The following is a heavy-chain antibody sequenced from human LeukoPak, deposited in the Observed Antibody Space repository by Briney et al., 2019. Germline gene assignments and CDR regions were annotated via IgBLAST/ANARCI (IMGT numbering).Heavy chain of an antibody. Sequence: PSETLSLTCTVSGGSISSYYWSWIRQPSGKGLEWIGYIYYSGSTNYNPSLKSRVTISVDTSKNQFSLKLSSVTAADTAVYYCARLTMVRGVDYWGQGTLVTVSS. CDR1: GGSISSYY. CDR3: ARLTMVRGVDY. J-gene: IGHJ4*02. CDR2: IYYSGST. D-gene: IGHD3-10*01. V-gene: IGHV4-59*12.